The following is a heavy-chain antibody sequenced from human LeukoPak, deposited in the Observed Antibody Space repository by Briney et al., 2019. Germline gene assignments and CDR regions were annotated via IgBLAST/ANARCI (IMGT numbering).Heavy chain of an antibody. CDR1: GFTVSSSY. CDR2: IYSGGNT. J-gene: IGHJ4*02. Sequence: GGSLRLSCAVSGFTVSSSYMSWVRQAPGKGLEWVSFIYSGGNTYYTDSVKGRFTISRDNSKNTLYLQMNSLRAEDTAVYYCARERGIGAIFGAAAGNEFDYWGQGTLVTVSS. V-gene: IGHV3-66*01. CDR3: ARERGIGAIFGAAAGNEFDY. D-gene: IGHD6-13*01.